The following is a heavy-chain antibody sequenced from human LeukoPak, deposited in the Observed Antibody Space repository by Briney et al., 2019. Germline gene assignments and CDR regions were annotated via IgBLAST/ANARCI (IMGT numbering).Heavy chain of an antibody. CDR1: VYTFTGFY. J-gene: IGHJ4*02. V-gene: IGHV1-2*02. CDR2: IHPNSGAT. Sequence: VASVTLSRTASVYTFTGFYLNWVRQAPGQGLEWKGWIHPNSGATDYAQRFQDRVTTTRDTTITTAYMELSSLISADTAVYYCARGDLLDWGQGTLVTVSS. CDR3: ARGDLLD.